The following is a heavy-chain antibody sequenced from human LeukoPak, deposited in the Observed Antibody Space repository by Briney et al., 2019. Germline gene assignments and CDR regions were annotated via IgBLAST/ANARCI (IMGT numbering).Heavy chain of an antibody. CDR2: INPSGGST. D-gene: IGHD3-22*01. CDR1: GYTFTSYY. Sequence: ASVKVSCKASGYTFTSYYMHWVRQAPGQGLEWMGIINPSGGSTSYAQKFQGRVTMTRDTSTSTVYMELSSLRSEDTAVYYCAREGGTMIAVVMGYYYYGMDVWGQGTTVTVSS. CDR3: AREGGTMIAVVMGYYYYGMDV. V-gene: IGHV1-46*01. J-gene: IGHJ6*02.